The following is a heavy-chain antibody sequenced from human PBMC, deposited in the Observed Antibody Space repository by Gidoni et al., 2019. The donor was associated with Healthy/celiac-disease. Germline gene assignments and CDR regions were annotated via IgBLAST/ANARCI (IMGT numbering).Heavy chain of an antibody. Sequence: EVQLVESGGGLVQPGGSVRFSCAATGFTFSSYWRRWVRQAPGKGLEWVANINQDGSEKYYVDAVKGRFTISRDNAKNSLYLQMNSLRAEDTAVYYCARDGIAIAAAGHFDYWGQGTLVTVSS. D-gene: IGHD6-13*01. CDR3: ARDGIAIAAAGHFDY. CDR2: INQDGSEK. J-gene: IGHJ4*02. V-gene: IGHV3-7*03. CDR1: GFTFSSYW.